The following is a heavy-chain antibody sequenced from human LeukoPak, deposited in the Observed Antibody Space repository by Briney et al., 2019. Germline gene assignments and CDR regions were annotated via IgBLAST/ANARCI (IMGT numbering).Heavy chain of an antibody. CDR3: ARLRVVVPAAIGAFDI. J-gene: IGHJ3*02. CDR2: ISAYNGNT. CDR1: GYTFTSYG. Sequence: ASVKVSCKASGYTFTSYGISWVRQAPGQGLEWMGWISAYNGNTNYAQKLQGRVTMTTDTSTSTAYMELRSLRSDDTAVYYCARLRVVVPAAIGAFDIWGQGTMVTVSS. D-gene: IGHD2-2*01. V-gene: IGHV1-18*01.